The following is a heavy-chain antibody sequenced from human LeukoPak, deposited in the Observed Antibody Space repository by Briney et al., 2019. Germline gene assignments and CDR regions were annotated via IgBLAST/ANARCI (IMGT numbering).Heavy chain of an antibody. CDR2: INPSGGST. CDR3: ARASTSGYDWSGYDY. J-gene: IGHJ4*02. Sequence: ASVKVSCKASGYTFTSYYMHWVRQAPGQGLEWMGIINPSGGSTSYAQKFQGRVTMTRDMSTSTVYVELSSLRSEDTAVYYCARASTSGYDWSGYDYWGQGTLVTVSS. V-gene: IGHV1-46*01. CDR1: GYTFTSYY. D-gene: IGHD5-12*01.